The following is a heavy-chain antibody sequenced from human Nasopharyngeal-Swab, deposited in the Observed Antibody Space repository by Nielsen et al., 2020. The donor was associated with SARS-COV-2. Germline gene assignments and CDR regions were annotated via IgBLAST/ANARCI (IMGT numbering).Heavy chain of an antibody. Sequence: SETLSLTCAVSGGSISSSNWWSWVRQPPGKGLEWIGEIYHSGSTNYNPSLKSRVTISVDKSKNQFSLKLSSVTAADTAVYYCAREVVAAHLYYLDYWGQGTLVTVSS. J-gene: IGHJ4*02. V-gene: IGHV4-4*02. D-gene: IGHD2-15*01. CDR1: GGSISSSNW. CDR2: IYHSGST. CDR3: AREVVAAHLYYLDY.